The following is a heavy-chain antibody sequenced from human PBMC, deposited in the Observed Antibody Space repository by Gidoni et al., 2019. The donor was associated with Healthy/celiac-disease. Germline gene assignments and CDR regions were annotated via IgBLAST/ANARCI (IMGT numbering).Heavy chain of an antibody. CDR1: GFTFSNAW. CDR3: TTGFDPYCSGGSCYAAFDI. CDR2: IKSKTDGGTT. D-gene: IGHD2-15*01. J-gene: IGHJ3*02. V-gene: IGHV3-15*07. Sequence: ASGFTFSNAWMNWVRQAPGKGLEWVGRIKSKTDGGTTDYAAPVKGRFTISRDDSKNTLYLQMNSLKTEDTAVYYCTTGFDPYCSGGSCYAAFDIWGQGTMVTVSS.